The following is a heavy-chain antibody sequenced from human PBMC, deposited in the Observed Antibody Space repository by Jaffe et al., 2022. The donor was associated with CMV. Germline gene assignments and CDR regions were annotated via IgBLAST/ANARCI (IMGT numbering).Heavy chain of an antibody. CDR3: ARHTGRLNWFDP. CDR2: IFYSGIT. D-gene: IGHD4-17*01. CDR1: GGSISSNSHY. J-gene: IGHJ5*02. Sequence: QLQLQESGPGLVKPSETLSLTCTVSGGSISSNSHYWDWIRQPPGKGLEWIGNIFYSGITYYNPSLKSRVTMSVDTSKNQFSLKLSSVTAADTAVYYCARHTGRLNWFDPWGHGTLVTVSS. V-gene: IGHV4-39*01.